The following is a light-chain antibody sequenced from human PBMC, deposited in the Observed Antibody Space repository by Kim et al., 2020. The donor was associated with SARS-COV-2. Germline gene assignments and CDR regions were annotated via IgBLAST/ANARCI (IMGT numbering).Light chain of an antibody. J-gene: IGLJ1*01. CDR1: TMGSKR. Sequence: AQGKAGEITCGGTTMGSKRRLWYEQKPSLAPVLVIYYDSDRPSGFPERFSGSTSGNTATLTISRVEAGDEADHYCQVWDSSSGHYVFGTGTKVTVL. V-gene: IGLV3-21*04. CDR2: YDS. CDR3: QVWDSSSGHYV.